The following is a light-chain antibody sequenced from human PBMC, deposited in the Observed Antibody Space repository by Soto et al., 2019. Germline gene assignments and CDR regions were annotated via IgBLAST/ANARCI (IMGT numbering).Light chain of an antibody. V-gene: IGLV2-8*01. CDR2: EVN. Sequence: QSVVTQPPSASGSLGQSVIISCTGTNSDVGGYNYVSWYQQHPGKAPKLMIFEVNKRPSGVPDLFSGSKSGNTASLTVSGLQAEDEANYYCSSYAGSNNLVFGGGTKLTVL. J-gene: IGLJ2*01. CDR3: SSYAGSNNLV. CDR1: NSDVGGYNY.